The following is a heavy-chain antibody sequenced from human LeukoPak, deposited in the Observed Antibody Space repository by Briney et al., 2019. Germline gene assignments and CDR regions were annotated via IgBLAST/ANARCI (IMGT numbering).Heavy chain of an antibody. CDR3: ARDKSAMVADYYYYYMDV. J-gene: IGHJ6*03. V-gene: IGHV4-4*02. CDR2: IYHSGST. D-gene: IGHD4/OR15-4a*01. Sequence: SETLSLTCAVSGGSISSSNWWSWVRQPPGKGLEWIGEIYHSGSTNYNPSLKSRVTISVDKSKNQFSLKLSSVTAADTAVYYCARDKSAMVADYYYYYMDVWGKGTTVTVSS. CDR1: GGSISSSNW.